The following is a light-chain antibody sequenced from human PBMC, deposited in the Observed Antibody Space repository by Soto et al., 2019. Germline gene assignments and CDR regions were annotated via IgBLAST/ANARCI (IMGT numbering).Light chain of an antibody. V-gene: IGLV1-44*01. J-gene: IGLJ3*02. Sequence: QSVLTQPPSASGTPGQRVTISCSGSSSNIGSNTVNWYQQLPGTAPQLLISSNNQRPSGVPDRFSGSRSGTSASLAISGLQSEDEADYYCAAWDDSLNGWVFGGGTKVTVL. CDR2: SNN. CDR3: AAWDDSLNGWV. CDR1: SSNIGSNT.